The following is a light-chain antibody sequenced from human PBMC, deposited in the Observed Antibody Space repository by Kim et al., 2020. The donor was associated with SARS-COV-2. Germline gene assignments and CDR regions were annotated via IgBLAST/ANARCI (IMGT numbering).Light chain of an antibody. Sequence: PGERATLSCRASQSVSRYLAWYQQNPGQAPRLLIYDASNRATGIPARFSGSGSGTDFTLTISSLEPEDFAVYYCQQRSNWPRSITFGQGTRLEIK. CDR3: QQRSNWPRSIT. CDR1: QSVSRY. V-gene: IGKV3-11*01. CDR2: DAS. J-gene: IGKJ5*01.